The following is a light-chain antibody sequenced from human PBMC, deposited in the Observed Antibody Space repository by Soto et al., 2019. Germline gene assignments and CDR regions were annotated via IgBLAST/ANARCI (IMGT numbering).Light chain of an antibody. CDR3: SSYTISNTLPFV. V-gene: IGLV2-14*01. J-gene: IGLJ1*01. CDR2: EVT. CDR1: RSDVGGYNY. Sequence: QSALTQPASVSGSPGQSITISCTGTRSDVGGYNYVSWYQQYPGKSPKLLIYEVTHRPSGVSNRFSGSKSGNTASLTISGLQAEDEADYYCSSYTISNTLPFVFGTGTKVTVL.